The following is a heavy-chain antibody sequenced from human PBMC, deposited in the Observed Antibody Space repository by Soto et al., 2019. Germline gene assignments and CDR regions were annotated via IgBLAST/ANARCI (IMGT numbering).Heavy chain of an antibody. J-gene: IGHJ3*02. CDR2: ISSNGGST. CDR3: AKCFFWVYCYVNYAFDI. V-gene: IGHV3-64*02. D-gene: IGHD3-10*02. CDR1: GFTFSSYA. Sequence: VGSLRLSCAASGFTFSSYAMHWVRQAPGKGLEYVSAISSNGGSTYYADSVKGRFTISRDNSNNTLYLQMGSLRAEDMAVYYCAKCFFWVYCYVNYAFDIWGQGTMVTVSS.